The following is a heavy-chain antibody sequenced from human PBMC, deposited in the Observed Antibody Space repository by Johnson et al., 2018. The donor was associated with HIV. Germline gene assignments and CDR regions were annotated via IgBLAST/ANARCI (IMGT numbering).Heavy chain of an antibody. CDR2: ISYDGSNK. CDR3: ARGGSSPSLDAFDI. Sequence: QVQLVESGGGVVQPGRSLRLSCAASGFTFSSYAMHWVRQAPGKGLEWVAVISYDGSNKYYADSVKGRFTISRDNSKNTLYLQMNSLRAEDTAVYYCARGGSSPSLDAFDIWGQGTMVTVSS. V-gene: IGHV3-30-3*01. J-gene: IGHJ3*02. D-gene: IGHD2-2*01. CDR1: GFTFSSYA.